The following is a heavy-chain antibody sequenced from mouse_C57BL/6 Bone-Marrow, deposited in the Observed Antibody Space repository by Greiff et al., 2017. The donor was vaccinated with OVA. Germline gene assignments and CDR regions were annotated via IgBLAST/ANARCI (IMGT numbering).Heavy chain of an antibody. J-gene: IGHJ3*01. Sequence: VQLKESGGDLVKPGGSLKLSCAASGFTFSSYGMSWVRQTPDKRLEWVATISSGGSYTYYPDSVKGRFTISRDNAKNTLYLQMSSLKSEDTAMYYCARRDGRGFAYWGQGTLVTVSA. D-gene: IGHD1-1*01. CDR3: ARRDGRGFAY. CDR2: ISSGGSYT. CDR1: GFTFSSYG. V-gene: IGHV5-6*01.